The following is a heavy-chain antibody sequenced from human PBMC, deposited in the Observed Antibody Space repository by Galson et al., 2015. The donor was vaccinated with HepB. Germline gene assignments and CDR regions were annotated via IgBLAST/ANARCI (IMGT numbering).Heavy chain of an antibody. J-gene: IGHJ5*02. CDR2: INAANGNT. D-gene: IGHD1-26*01. CDR1: GYTFTSHA. V-gene: IGHV1-3*01. CDR3: AKGGESLAGT. Sequence: VKVSCKASGYTFTSHAIHWVRQAPGQRLEWMGRINAANGNTKYSERFQGRLTITRDTSASTAYLELNSLRSEDTAIYYCAKGGESLAGTWGQGTLVTVSS.